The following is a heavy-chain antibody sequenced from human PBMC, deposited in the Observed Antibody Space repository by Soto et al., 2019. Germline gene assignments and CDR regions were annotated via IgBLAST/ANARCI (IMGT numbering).Heavy chain of an antibody. Sequence: PWGSLRLSCEASGFTFIRVSMNLFRQVPGKGLEWVASISSASSETWYADSVKGRFIISRDNAQNSLFLQMNTLRPEDSAIYYCARVAYWGPGTQVTVSS. V-gene: IGHV3-21*01. J-gene: IGHJ4*02. CDR1: GFTFIRVS. CDR3: ARVAY. CDR2: ISSASSET.